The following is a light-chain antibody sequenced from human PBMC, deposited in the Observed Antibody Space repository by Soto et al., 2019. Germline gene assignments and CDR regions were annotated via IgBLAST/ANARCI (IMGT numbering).Light chain of an antibody. J-gene: IGKJ2*01. CDR2: KAS. V-gene: IGKV1-5*03. Sequence: DIQMTQSPATLSASVGDRVIITCRASQDVSQWLAWYQQKPGKAPKLLIYKASQLESGVPSRFSGRGSGTEFTLTIRDLQPDDFATYFCQQYDSDSYTFGQGIKVDI. CDR3: QQYDSDSYT. CDR1: QDVSQW.